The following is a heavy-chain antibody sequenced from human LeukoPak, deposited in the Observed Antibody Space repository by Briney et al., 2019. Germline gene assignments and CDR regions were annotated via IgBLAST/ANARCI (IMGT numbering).Heavy chain of an antibody. V-gene: IGHV3-30*02. CDR3: ANGDCRGGRCSSGAH. CDR2: TRDDASKT. Sequence: TGGSLTLSCTGSGFTFRSYGMHWVRQAPGKGLEWVAYTRDDASKTWCGGSVKGRFTISRDNSKNTLYLHMNSVRGEDTAMYYCANGDCRGGRCSSGAHWGQGTLVTVSS. D-gene: IGHD2-15*01. J-gene: IGHJ4*02. CDR1: GFTFRSYG.